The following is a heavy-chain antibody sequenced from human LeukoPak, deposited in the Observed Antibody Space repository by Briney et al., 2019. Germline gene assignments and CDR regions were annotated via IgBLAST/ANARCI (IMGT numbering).Heavy chain of an antibody. V-gene: IGHV1-2*02. Sequence: GASVKVSCKASGYTFTGYYMHWVRQAPGQGLEWMGWINPNSGGTNYAQKFQGRVTMTRDTSISTAYMELSRLRSDDTAVYYCARDKAASATYYYDSSGDAFDIWGQRTMVTVSS. D-gene: IGHD3-22*01. CDR3: ARDKAASATYYYDSSGDAFDI. CDR1: GYTFTGYY. CDR2: INPNSGGT. J-gene: IGHJ3*02.